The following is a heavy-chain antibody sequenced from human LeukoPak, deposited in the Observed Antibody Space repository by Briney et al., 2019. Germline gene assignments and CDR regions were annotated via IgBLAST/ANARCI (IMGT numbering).Heavy chain of an antibody. J-gene: IGHJ4*02. Sequence: PGGSLRLSCAASGFTFSSYWMHWVRQAPGKGLVWVSRINSDGSSTSYADSVKGRFTISRDNAKNTLYLQMNSQRAEDTAVYYCAHLLFSPYCGGDCYAATSDYWGQGTLVTVSS. CDR1: GFTFSSYW. V-gene: IGHV3-74*01. CDR3: AHLLFSPYCGGDCYAATSDY. D-gene: IGHD2-21*02. CDR2: INSDGSST.